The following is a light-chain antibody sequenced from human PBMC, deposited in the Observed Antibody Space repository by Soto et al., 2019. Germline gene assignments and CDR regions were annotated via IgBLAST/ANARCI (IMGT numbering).Light chain of an antibody. CDR3: QVYGRSPLNLT. CDR2: GAS. Sequence: EIVLTQSPGTLSLSPGERASLSCRASQSVSSEKLAWYQQKPGQAPRLLIFGASGRATGIPERFSGSGSGTDFSLTISRLESEDFAVYYCQVYGRSPLNLTFGPGTKVDIK. J-gene: IGKJ1*01. V-gene: IGKV3-20*01. CDR1: QSVSSEK.